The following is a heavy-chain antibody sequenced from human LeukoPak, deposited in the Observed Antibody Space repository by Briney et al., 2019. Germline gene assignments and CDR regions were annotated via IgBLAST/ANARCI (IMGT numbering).Heavy chain of an antibody. CDR1: GYSISSGYY. CDR3: ARLERFGESPFDY. D-gene: IGHD3-10*01. Sequence: SETLSLTCAVSGYSISSGYYWGWIRQPPGKGLEWIGSIYRSGSTYYNPSLKSRVTISVDTSKNQFSLKLSSVTAADTAVYYCARLERFGESPFDYWGRGTLVTVSS. CDR2: IYRSGST. V-gene: IGHV4-38-2*01. J-gene: IGHJ4*02.